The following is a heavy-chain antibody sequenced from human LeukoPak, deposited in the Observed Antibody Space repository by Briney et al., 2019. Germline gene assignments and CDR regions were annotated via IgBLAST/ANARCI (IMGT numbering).Heavy chain of an antibody. CDR1: GFTFSSYS. J-gene: IGHJ4*02. V-gene: IGHV3-21*01. D-gene: IGHD6-19*01. CDR3: AKDRYSSGWYVPNYFDY. Sequence: PGGSLRLSCAASGFTFSSYSMNWVRQAPGKGLEWVSSISSSGSYIYYADSVKGRFTISRDNAKNSLYLQMNSLRAEDTAVYYCAKDRYSSGWYVPNYFDYWGQGTLVTVSS. CDR2: ISSSGSYI.